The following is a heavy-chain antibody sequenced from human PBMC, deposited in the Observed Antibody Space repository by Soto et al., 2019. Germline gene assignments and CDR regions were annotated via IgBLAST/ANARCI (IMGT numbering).Heavy chain of an antibody. CDR3: ATISIPSSGVDSYYYGMGV. CDR2: ISRGGDRI. CDR1: GFAFRNYD. J-gene: IGHJ6*02. Sequence: HLLESGGGWVQPGGSLRLDCAASGFAFRNYDMTWVRQAPGKGLEWGSSISRGGDRIHYADSVQGRLTISRDNSKNTVWLRMNNLRAEDTAIYYCATISIPSSGVDSYYYGMGVWGQGTTVTVSS. V-gene: IGHV3-23*01. D-gene: IGHD3-3*01.